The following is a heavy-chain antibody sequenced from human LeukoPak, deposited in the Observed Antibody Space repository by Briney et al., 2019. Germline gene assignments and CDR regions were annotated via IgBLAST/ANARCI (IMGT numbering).Heavy chain of an antibody. D-gene: IGHD5-18*01. J-gene: IGHJ4*02. Sequence: GGSLRLSCAASGFTLDDYAMNWVRQAPGKGLEWVSGISWNSGRIEYADSVKGRFTISRDNSKNTLYLQMNSLRAEDTAVYYCAKGVGYSYGSYFDYWGQGTLVTVSS. CDR1: GFTLDDYA. V-gene: IGHV3-9*01. CDR3: AKGVGYSYGSYFDY. CDR2: ISWNSGRI.